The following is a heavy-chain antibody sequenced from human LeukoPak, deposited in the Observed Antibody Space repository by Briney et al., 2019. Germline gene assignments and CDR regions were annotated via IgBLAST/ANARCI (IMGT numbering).Heavy chain of an antibody. CDR1: GFTFSSYG. D-gene: IGHD3-10*01. J-gene: IGHJ4*02. Sequence: GGSLRLSSAASGFTFSSYGMHWVRQAPGKGLEWVAVISYDGSNKYYADSVKGRFTISRDNSKNTLYLQMNSLRAEDTAVYYCAKDHAHYYGSGSYFDYWGQGTLVTVSS. CDR2: ISYDGSNK. V-gene: IGHV3-30*18. CDR3: AKDHAHYYGSGSYFDY.